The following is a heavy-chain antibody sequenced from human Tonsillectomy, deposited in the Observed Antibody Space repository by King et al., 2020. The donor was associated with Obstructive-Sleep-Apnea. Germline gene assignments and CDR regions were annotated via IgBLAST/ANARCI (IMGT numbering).Heavy chain of an antibody. V-gene: IGHV4-39*07. J-gene: IGHJ5*02. CDR3: ARDPGLAYCGGDCYS. CDR2: IYYSGST. CDR1: GGSISSSSYY. Sequence: LQLQESGPGLVKPSETLSLTCTVSGGSISSSSYYWGWIRQPPGKGLEWIGSIYYSGSTYYNPSLKSRVTISVDTSKNQFSLKLISVTAAATAGYFCARDPGLAYCGGDCYSWGQGTLVTVSS. D-gene: IGHD2-21*02.